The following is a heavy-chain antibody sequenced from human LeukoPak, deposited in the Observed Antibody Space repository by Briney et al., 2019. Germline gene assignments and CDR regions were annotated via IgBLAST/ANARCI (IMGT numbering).Heavy chain of an antibody. CDR3: ARDRRVTIFGVVQSNWFDP. J-gene: IGHJ5*02. CDR1: GYTFTGYY. Sequence: ASVKVSCKASGYTFTGYYMHWVRQAPGQGLEWMGWINPNSGGTNYAQKFQGRVTMTRDTSISTAYMELSRLRSDDTAVYYCARDRRVTIFGVVQSNWFDPWGQGTLVTVSS. CDR2: INPNSGGT. V-gene: IGHV1-2*02. D-gene: IGHD3-3*01.